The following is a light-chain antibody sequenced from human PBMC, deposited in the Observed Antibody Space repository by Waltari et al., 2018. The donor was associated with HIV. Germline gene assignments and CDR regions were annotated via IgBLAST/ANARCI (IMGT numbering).Light chain of an antibody. J-gene: IGKJ1*01. CDR1: QSVLHNSNNKNY. CDR2: WAS. CDR3: QQYYTTPLT. Sequence: DIVMTQFPDPLGVSLGDKATPTCTFSQSVLHNSNNKNYIAWYQQQPGQPPKLLLYWASTRESGVPDRFSGSGSGTDFTLTISSLQAEDVSVYYCQQYYTTPLTFGQGTKVEI. V-gene: IGKV4-1*01.